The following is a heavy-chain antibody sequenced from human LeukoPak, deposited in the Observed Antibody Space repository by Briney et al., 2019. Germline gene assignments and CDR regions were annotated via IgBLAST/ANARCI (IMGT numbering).Heavy chain of an antibody. CDR3: ARGPPDCSSTSCYAFDAFDI. Sequence: PSETLSLTCAVSGGSISSSNWWSWIRQPPGKGLEWIGEINHSGSTNYNPSLKSRVTISVDTSKNQFSLKLSSVTAADTAVYYCARGPPDCSSTSCYAFDAFDIWGQGTMVTVSS. J-gene: IGHJ3*02. D-gene: IGHD2-2*01. V-gene: IGHV4-4*02. CDR2: INHSGST. CDR1: GGSISSSNW.